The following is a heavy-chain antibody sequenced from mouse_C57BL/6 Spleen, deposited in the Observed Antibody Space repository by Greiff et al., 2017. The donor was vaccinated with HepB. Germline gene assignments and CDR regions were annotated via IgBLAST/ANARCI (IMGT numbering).Heavy chain of an antibody. CDR1: GFTFSSYG. V-gene: IGHV5-6*01. CDR3: ARHGTGVRDWYFDV. J-gene: IGHJ1*03. D-gene: IGHD3-3*01. CDR2: ISSGGSYT. Sequence: EVQLQESGGDLVKPGGSLKLSCAASGFTFSSYGMSWVRQTPDKRLEWVATISSGGSYTYYPDSVKGRFTISRDNAKNTLYLQMSSLKSEDTAMYYCARHGTGVRDWYFDVWGTGTTVTVSS.